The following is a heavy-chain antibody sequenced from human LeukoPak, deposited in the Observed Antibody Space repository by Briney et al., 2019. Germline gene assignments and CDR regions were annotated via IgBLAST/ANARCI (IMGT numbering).Heavy chain of an antibody. CDR1: GGTFSSYA. CDR3: VRNLYCGSTSCYLDY. J-gene: IGHJ4*02. CDR2: IIPILGIA. V-gene: IGHV1-69*04. Sequence: SVKVSCKASGGTFSSYAISWARQAPGQGLEWMGRIIPILGIANYAQKFQGRVTITADKSTSTAYMELSSLRSEDTAVYYCVRNLYCGSTSCYLDYWGQGTLVTVSS. D-gene: IGHD2-2*01.